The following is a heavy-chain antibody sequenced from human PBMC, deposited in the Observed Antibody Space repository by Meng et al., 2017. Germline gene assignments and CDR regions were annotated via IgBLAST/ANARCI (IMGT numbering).Heavy chain of an antibody. V-gene: IGHV3-23*01. CDR2: ISGSGGST. CDR1: GFTFSSYA. D-gene: IGHD3-10*01. CDR3: AKGRVLLWFGELLSAGAFDI. Sequence: GESLKISCAASGFTFSSYAMHWVRQAPGKGLEWVSAISGSGGSTYYADSMKGRFTISRDNSKNTLYLQMNSLRAEDTAVYYCAKGRVLLWFGELLSAGAFDIWGQGTMVTVSS. J-gene: IGHJ3*02.